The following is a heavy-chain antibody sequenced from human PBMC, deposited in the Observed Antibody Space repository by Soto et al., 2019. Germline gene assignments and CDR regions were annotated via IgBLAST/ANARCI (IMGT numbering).Heavy chain of an antibody. D-gene: IGHD1-7*01. CDR1: AFTFSSFG. Sequence: GGSLRLSCATSAFTFSSFGMHWVRQAPGKGLEWVAVMWFDGSKKYYKDSVKGRFTISRDNSKNTLYLQMNSLRAEDTAVYYCARGDWGGTTSVGMDVWGQGTTVTVSS. V-gene: IGHV3-33*01. J-gene: IGHJ6*02. CDR3: ARGDWGGTTSVGMDV. CDR2: MWFDGSKK.